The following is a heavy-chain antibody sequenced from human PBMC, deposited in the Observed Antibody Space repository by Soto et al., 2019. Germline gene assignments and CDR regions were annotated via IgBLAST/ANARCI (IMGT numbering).Heavy chain of an antibody. CDR3: ARTVGYYYGMDV. Sequence: ASVKVSWKASGYTFTNYGFSWVRQAPGQGLEWMGWISGGNGNTKYAERLQGRVTMTRDTSASTAYMELSSLRYEDTAVYYCARTVGYYYGMDVWGQGATVPVS. D-gene: IGHD4-17*01. CDR2: ISGGNGNT. J-gene: IGHJ6*02. CDR1: GYTFTNYG. V-gene: IGHV1-18*01.